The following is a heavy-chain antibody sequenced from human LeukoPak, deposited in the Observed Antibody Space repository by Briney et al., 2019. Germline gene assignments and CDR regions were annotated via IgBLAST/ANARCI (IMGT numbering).Heavy chain of an antibody. J-gene: IGHJ5*02. D-gene: IGHD2-21*02. CDR1: GYTFTGYY. CDR2: INPNSGGT. V-gene: IGHV1-2*02. CDR3: ARVTTIPSKDGRTYRWFDP. Sequence: ASVKVSCKASGYTFTGYYMHWVRQAPGQGLEWMGWINPNSGGTNYAQKFQGRVTMTRDTSISTAYMELSRLRSDDTAVYYCARVTTIPSKDGRTYRWFDPWGQGTLVTVSS.